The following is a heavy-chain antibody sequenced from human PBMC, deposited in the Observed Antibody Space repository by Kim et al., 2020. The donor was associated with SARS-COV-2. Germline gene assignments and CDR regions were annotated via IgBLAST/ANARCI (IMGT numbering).Heavy chain of an antibody. Sequence: KGRFTISRDNSKNTLYLQMNSVRAEDTAVYYCAAHKGAHYYGSGSYYVVDWGQGTLVTVSS. CDR3: AAHKGAHYYGSGSYYVVD. J-gene: IGHJ4*02. D-gene: IGHD3-10*01. V-gene: IGHV3-53*01.